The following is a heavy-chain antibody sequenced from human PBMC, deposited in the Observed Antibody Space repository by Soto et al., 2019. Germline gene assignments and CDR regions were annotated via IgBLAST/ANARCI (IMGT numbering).Heavy chain of an antibody. D-gene: IGHD3-22*01. J-gene: IGHJ4*02. CDR3: AREGYYYDSSGYYKRYFDY. V-gene: IGHV1-2*04. Sequence: GASVKVSCKASGYTFTGYYMHWVRQAPGQGLEWMGWINPNSGGTNYAQKFQGWVTMTRDTSISTAYMELSRLRSDDTAVYYCAREGYYYDSSGYYKRYFDYWGQGTLVTVSS. CDR2: INPNSGGT. CDR1: GYTFTGYY.